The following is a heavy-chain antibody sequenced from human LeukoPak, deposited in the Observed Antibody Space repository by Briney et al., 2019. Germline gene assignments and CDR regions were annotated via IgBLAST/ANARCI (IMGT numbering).Heavy chain of an antibody. Sequence: GGSLRLSCAPSGFTFSSYAMHWVRQAPGEGRGWGAVISYDGSNKYYADSVKGRFTISRDNSKNTLYLQMNSLRADDTAVYYCARAPDLSGYDFDYWGQGTLVTLPS. CDR3: ARAPDLSGYDFDY. CDR1: GFTFSSYA. J-gene: IGHJ4*02. D-gene: IGHD5-12*01. V-gene: IGHV3-30*04. CDR2: ISYDGSNK.